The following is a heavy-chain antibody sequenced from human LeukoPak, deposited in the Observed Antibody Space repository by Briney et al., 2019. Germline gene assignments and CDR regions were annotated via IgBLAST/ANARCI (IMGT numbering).Heavy chain of an antibody. J-gene: IGHJ4*02. Sequence: GESLRLSCAASGFTFSSYGLNWVRQAPGKGLEWVSAIGGSGSSTYYADSVKGRFTISRDNSKNMLYLQMNSLRAEDTAVYYCAKSRGSGTYYKGNDYWGQGTLVTVSS. CDR1: GFTFSSYG. CDR3: AKSRGSGTYYKGNDY. D-gene: IGHD3-10*01. CDR2: IGGSGSST. V-gene: IGHV3-23*01.